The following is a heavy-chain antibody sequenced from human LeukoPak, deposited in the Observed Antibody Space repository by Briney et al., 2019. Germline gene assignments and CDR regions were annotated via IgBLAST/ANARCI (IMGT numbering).Heavy chain of an antibody. CDR1: GYTFTSYY. Sequence: AAAKVSCKASGYTFTSYYMHWVRQAPGQGREWMGIINPSGGSTSYAQKFQGRVTMTRDMSTSTVYMELSSLRSEDTAVYYCARVFYGSGSYAGAFDIWGQGTMVTVSS. J-gene: IGHJ3*02. V-gene: IGHV1-46*01. CDR2: INPSGGST. CDR3: ARVFYGSGSYAGAFDI. D-gene: IGHD3-10*01.